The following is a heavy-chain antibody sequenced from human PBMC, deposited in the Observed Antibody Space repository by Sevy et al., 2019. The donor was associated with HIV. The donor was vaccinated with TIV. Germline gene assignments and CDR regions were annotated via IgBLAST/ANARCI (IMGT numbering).Heavy chain of an antibody. V-gene: IGHV3-23*01. CDR2: ISGSGGST. CDR3: GLVPAADPHYYGMDV. J-gene: IGHJ6*02. CDR1: GFTFSSYA. Sequence: GGSLRLSCAASGFTFSSYAMSWVRQAPGKGLEWVSAISGSGGSTYYADSVKGRFTISRDNSKNTLYLQMNSLRAEDMAVYYCGLVPAADPHYYGMDVWGQGTTVTVSS. D-gene: IGHD2-2*01.